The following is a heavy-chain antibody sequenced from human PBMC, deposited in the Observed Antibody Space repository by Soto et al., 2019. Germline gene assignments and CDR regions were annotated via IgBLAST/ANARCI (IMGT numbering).Heavy chain of an antibody. D-gene: IGHD2-15*01. Sequence: SVKVSCKTSGGTFSSYAFSWLRQAPGQGLEWMGGIIPIFGTANYAQKFQGRVTITADESTSTAYMELSSLRFEDTAVYYCARGSGPSIVVVVAATNNWFDPWGQGTLVTVSS. CDR2: IIPIFGTA. CDR1: GGTFSSYA. J-gene: IGHJ5*02. V-gene: IGHV1-69*13. CDR3: ARGSGPSIVVVVAATNNWFDP.